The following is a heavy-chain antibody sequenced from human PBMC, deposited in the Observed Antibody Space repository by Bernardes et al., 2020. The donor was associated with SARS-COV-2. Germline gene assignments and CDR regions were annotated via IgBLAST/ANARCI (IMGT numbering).Heavy chain of an antibody. CDR1: GYTFTSYG. D-gene: IGHD2-2*01. Sequence: ASVKVSCKASGYTFTSYGISWVRQAPGHGLECMGWISAYNGNTNYAQKLQGRVTMTTDTSTSTAYMELRNLRSDDTAVYYCARYIVVVPAAIGYYYYYGMDVWGQGTTVTVSS. CDR2: ISAYNGNT. J-gene: IGHJ6*02. CDR3: ARYIVVVPAAIGYYYYYGMDV. V-gene: IGHV1-18*01.